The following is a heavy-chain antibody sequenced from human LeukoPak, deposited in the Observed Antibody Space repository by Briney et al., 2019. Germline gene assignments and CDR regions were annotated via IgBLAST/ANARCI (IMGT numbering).Heavy chain of an antibody. Sequence: SETLSLTCAVYGGSFCGYYWSWIRQPPGKGLEWIGEINHSGSTNYNPSLKSRVTISVDTSKNQFSLKLSSVTAADTAVYYCARGSGYYDSSGYYLRGYFDYWGQGTLVTVSS. V-gene: IGHV4-34*01. J-gene: IGHJ4*02. CDR1: GGSFCGYY. CDR3: ARGSGYYDSSGYYLRGYFDY. D-gene: IGHD3-22*01. CDR2: INHSGST.